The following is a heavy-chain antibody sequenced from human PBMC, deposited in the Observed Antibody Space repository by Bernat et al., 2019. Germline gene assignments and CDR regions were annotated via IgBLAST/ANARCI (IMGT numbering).Heavy chain of an antibody. CDR3: ARDHRYYYDSSGYYPTDDY. D-gene: IGHD3-22*01. V-gene: IGHV3-30-3*01. J-gene: IGHJ4*02. Sequence: QVQLVESGGGVVQPGRSLRLSCAASGFTFSSYAMHWVRQAPGKGLEWVAVISYDGSNKYYADSVKGRFTISRDNYKNTLYLQMNSLRAEDTAVYYCARDHRYYYDSSGYYPTDDYWGQGTLVTVSS. CDR2: ISYDGSNK. CDR1: GFTFSSYA.